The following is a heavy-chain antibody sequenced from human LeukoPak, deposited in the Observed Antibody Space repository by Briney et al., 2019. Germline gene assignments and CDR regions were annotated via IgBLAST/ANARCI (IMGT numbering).Heavy chain of an antibody. CDR1: GYTLTSYD. D-gene: IGHD3-16*02. Sequence: ASVKVSCKASGYTLTSYDINWVRQATGQGLEWMGWMNPNSGNTGYAQKFQGRVTMTRNTSISTAYMELSSLRSEDTAVYYCARSYYYYIWGSYRLVNYYYYMDVWGKGTTVTVSS. CDR2: MNPNSGNT. J-gene: IGHJ6*03. CDR3: ARSYYYYIWGSYRLVNYYYYMDV. V-gene: IGHV1-8*01.